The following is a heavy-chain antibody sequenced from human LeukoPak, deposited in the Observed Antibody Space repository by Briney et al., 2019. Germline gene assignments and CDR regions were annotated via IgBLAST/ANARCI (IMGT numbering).Heavy chain of an antibody. Sequence: ASVKVSFKASGYTFTGYYMHWVRQAPGQGLEWMGWINPNSGGTNYAQKFQGWVTMTRDTSISTAYMELSRLRSDDTAVYYCARGGTVGALPSYFDYWGQGTLVTVSS. CDR2: INPNSGGT. J-gene: IGHJ4*02. D-gene: IGHD1-26*01. V-gene: IGHV1-2*04. CDR1: GYTFTGYY. CDR3: ARGGTVGALPSYFDY.